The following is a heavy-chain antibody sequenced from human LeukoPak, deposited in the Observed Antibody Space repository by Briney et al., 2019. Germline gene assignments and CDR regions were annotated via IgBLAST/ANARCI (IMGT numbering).Heavy chain of an antibody. CDR3: ARVLGLNGGSTMDV. CDR2: IYSTGTT. CDR1: AFTVSSNY. J-gene: IGHJ6*02. D-gene: IGHD4-23*01. V-gene: IGHV3-66*01. Sequence: GGSLTLSCAPSAFTVSSNYMNWVRQAPGKGLEWVSVIYSTGTTYYPDSVKGRFAISRDNSKNKVYLRMNSVRDEDTAVYYCARVLGLNGGSTMDVWGLGTTVTVSS.